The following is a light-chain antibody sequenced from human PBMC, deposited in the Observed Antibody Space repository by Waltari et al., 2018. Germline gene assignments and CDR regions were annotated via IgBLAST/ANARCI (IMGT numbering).Light chain of an antibody. CDR1: QNIASN. V-gene: IGKV3-15*01. CDR2: EAS. CDR3: QQYNRWPPIT. J-gene: IGKJ5*01. Sequence: EVVMTQSPATLSLFPGERATLSCRASQNIASNLAWYQQKPAQAPRLLIYEASTRATGISARFRGSGSGAEFTLTISSLQSEDSAVYYCQQYNRWPPITFGQGTRLEIK.